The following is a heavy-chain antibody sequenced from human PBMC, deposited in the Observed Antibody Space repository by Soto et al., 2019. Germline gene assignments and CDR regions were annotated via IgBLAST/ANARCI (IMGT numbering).Heavy chain of an antibody. J-gene: IGHJ4*02. D-gene: IGHD3-16*01. CDR2: ISSTSTFI. CDR1: GFTLSGYS. CDR3: ARGLRRIGTEVDY. V-gene: IGHV3-21*01. Sequence: XXSLRLSFVASGFTLSGYSMHWVLQAPGKGLEWVSSISSTSTFIYYSASVEGRFTVSRDNANNSVLLHMNSLRDEDTAVYYCARGLRRIGTEVDYWGQGTLVTVSS.